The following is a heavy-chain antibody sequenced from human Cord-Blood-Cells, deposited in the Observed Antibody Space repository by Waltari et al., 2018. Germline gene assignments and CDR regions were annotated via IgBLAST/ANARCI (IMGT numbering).Heavy chain of an antibody. D-gene: IGHD2-8*01. CDR2: IIHIFGTA. V-gene: IGHV1-69*06. Sequence: QVQLVQSGAEVKKPGSSVKVSCKASGGTFSSYAISWVRKAPGQGLEWLGGIIHIFGTANYAQKFQGRVTITADKSTSTAYIELSSLRSEDTAVYYCAREGGYCTNGVCYTGAAFDIWGQGTMVTVSS. CDR1: GGTFSSYA. J-gene: IGHJ3*02. CDR3: AREGGYCTNGVCYTGAAFDI.